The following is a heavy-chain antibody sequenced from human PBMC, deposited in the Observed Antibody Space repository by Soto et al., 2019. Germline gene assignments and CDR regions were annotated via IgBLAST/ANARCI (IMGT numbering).Heavy chain of an antibody. Sequence: GGSLRLSCAASGFTVRSNYMSWVRQAPGKGLEWVSVTYSGDTTYYADSVKGRFTISRDNSKNTLYLQMNNLRAEDTAVYYCASEANGYEALRYYYGMDVWGQGTTVTVSS. V-gene: IGHV3-53*01. CDR3: ASEANGYEALRYYYGMDV. CDR1: GFTVRSNY. D-gene: IGHD5-12*01. CDR2: TYSGDTT. J-gene: IGHJ6*02.